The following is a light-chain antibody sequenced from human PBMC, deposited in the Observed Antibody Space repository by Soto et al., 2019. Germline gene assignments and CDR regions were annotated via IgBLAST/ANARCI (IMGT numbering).Light chain of an antibody. CDR1: QSVIRD. CDR3: QQYNKRPWT. CDR2: SAS. J-gene: IGKJ1*01. Sequence: EIVMTQSPVTLSVSPGERANLPCRASQSVIRDLAWYQQKPGQAPRLLIYSASTRATGIPARFSGSGSGTEFTLTISSLQSEDFAVYYCQQYNKRPWTCGQGNTGDIK. V-gene: IGKV3D-15*01.